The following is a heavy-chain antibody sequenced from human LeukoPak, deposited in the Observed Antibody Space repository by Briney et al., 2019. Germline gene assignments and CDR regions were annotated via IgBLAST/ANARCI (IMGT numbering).Heavy chain of an antibody. V-gene: IGHV4-34*01. CDR2: INHSGST. D-gene: IGHD3-22*01. Sequence: PSETLSLTCAVYGGSFSGYYWSWIRQPPGKGLEWIGEINHSGSTNYNPSLKSRVTISVDTSKNQFSLNLGSVTAADTAIYYCARDRVDSSGYYYYYGIDVWGQGTAVTVSS. CDR3: ARDRVDSSGYYYYYGIDV. J-gene: IGHJ6*02. CDR1: GGSFSGYY.